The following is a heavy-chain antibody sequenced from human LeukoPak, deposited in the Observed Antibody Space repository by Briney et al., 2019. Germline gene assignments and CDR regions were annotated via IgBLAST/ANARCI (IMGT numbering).Heavy chain of an antibody. CDR1: GYTFTSYG. J-gene: IGHJ4*02. V-gene: IGHV1-18*01. CDR3: ARGSYYDSSGEFDY. CDR2: ISAYNGNT. Sequence: ASVKVSCKDSGYTFTSYGISWVRQAPGQGLEWMGWISAYNGNTNYAQKLQGRVTMTTDTSTSTAYMELRSLRSDDTAVYYCARGSYYDSSGEFDYWGQGTLVTVSS. D-gene: IGHD3-22*01.